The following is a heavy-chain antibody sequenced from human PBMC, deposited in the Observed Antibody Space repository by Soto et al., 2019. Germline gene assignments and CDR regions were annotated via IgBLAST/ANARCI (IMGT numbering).Heavy chain of an antibody. D-gene: IGHD3-10*01. CDR1: GFSLNTDGEG. J-gene: IGHJ4*02. CDR3: AHSRNLITEDAQVGDFDY. V-gene: IGHV2-5*02. CDR2: IYWDDDE. Sequence: QITLKESGPTPVKPTQTLTLTCSFSGFSLNTDGEGVGWVRQPPGEALEWLALIYWDDDERYSPSLKTRLTITKDPSKNHVVLIMTTMDPVDTATYYCAHSRNLITEDAQVGDFDYWGQGTLVTVSS.